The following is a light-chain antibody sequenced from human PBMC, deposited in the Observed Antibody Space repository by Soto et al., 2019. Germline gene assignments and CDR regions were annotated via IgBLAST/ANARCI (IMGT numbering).Light chain of an antibody. J-gene: IGLJ2*01. V-gene: IGLV2-14*01. Sequence: QSALTQPASVSGSPEQSITISCTGTSSDIGGYNYVSWYQQHPGKAPKLMIYDVSNRPSGVSNRFSGSKSGNTASLTISGLQAEDEADYYCSSYTYSSTLVVFGGGTKLTVL. CDR2: DVS. CDR3: SSYTYSSTLVV. CDR1: SSDIGGYNY.